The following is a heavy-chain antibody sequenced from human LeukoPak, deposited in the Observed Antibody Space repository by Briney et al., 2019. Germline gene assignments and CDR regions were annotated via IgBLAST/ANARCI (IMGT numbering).Heavy chain of an antibody. CDR1: GYSFTSYW. CDR3: ARGQYYDSSGYPKGYNWFDP. CDR2: IYPGDSDT. V-gene: IGHV5-51*01. J-gene: IGHJ5*02. Sequence: GESLKICCKGSGYSFTSYWIGWVRQMPGKGLECMGIIYPGDSDTRYSPSFQGQVTISADKSISTAYLQWSSLKASDTAMYYCARGQYYDSSGYPKGYNWFDPWGQGTLVTVSS. D-gene: IGHD3-22*01.